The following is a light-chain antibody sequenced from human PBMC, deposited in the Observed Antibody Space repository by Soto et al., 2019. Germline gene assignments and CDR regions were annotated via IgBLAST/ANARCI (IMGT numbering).Light chain of an antibody. CDR1: SSDVGGYDH. CDR3: SSYTNKDTLL. V-gene: IGLV2-14*03. Sequence: QSALTQPASVSGSPGQWITISCTGTSSDVGGYDHVSWYQQHPGKAPKLIIYDVTVRPSGISRRFSGSKSDNTASLAVSGLQPEDEADYYCSSYTNKDTLLFGGGTKLT. CDR2: DVT. J-gene: IGLJ3*02.